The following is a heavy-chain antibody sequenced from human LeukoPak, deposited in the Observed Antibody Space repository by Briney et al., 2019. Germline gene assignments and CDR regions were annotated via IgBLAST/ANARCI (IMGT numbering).Heavy chain of an antibody. Sequence: SETLSLTCTVSGGSISSYYRSWIRQPPGKGLEWIGYIYYSGSTNYNPSLKSRVTISVDTSKNQFSLKLSSVTAADTAVYYCARGRRSGYYNWGQGTLVTVSS. V-gene: IGHV4-59*12. CDR1: GGSISSYY. D-gene: IGHD3-22*01. CDR3: ARGRRSGYYN. J-gene: IGHJ4*02. CDR2: IYYSGST.